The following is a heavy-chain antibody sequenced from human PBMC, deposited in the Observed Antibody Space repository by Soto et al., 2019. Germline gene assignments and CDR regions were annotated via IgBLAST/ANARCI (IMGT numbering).Heavy chain of an antibody. J-gene: IGHJ5*02. CDR2: MFYVGAT. D-gene: IGHD2-2*01. V-gene: IGHV4-30-4*01. CDR1: GGSISSGDCY. CDR3: ARVVRFCSSPSCRGRNWFDP. Sequence: SETLSLTCSVSGGSISSGDCYWSWIRQSPGKCLEWIGYMFYVGATYYNPSLKSRVTISVDTSKNQFSLKLSSVTAADTAVYHCARVVRFCSSPSCRGRNWFDPWGQGTLVTVSS.